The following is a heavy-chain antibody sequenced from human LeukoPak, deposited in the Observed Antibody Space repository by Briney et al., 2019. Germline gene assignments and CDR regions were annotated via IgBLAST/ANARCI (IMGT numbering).Heavy chain of an antibody. CDR2: ISISSNYI. J-gene: IGHJ3*02. V-gene: IGHV3-21*01. Sequence: GGSLRLSCAASGFTFNSYSMNWVRQAPGKGLEWVSSISISSNYIYYTDSLKGRFTISRDNAKNSLYLQMNSLRAEDTAVYYCARDLHAPDYGDYVDAFDIWGQGTMVTVSS. CDR1: GFTFNSYS. CDR3: ARDLHAPDYGDYVDAFDI. D-gene: IGHD4-17*01.